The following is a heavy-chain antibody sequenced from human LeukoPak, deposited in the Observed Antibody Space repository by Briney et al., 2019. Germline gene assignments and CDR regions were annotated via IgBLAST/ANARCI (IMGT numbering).Heavy chain of an antibody. D-gene: IGHD4-23*01. J-gene: IGHJ3*02. CDR1: GFTFSSYE. V-gene: IGHV3-21*01. CDR2: ISSSSTYI. Sequence: GGSLRLSCAASGFTFSSYEMNWVRQAPGKGLEWVSSISSSSTYIYYADSLEGRFTISRDNVRNSLYLQMNSLRAEDTAVYYCAGDYEGNLAFDIWGQGTMVTVSS. CDR3: AGDYEGNLAFDI.